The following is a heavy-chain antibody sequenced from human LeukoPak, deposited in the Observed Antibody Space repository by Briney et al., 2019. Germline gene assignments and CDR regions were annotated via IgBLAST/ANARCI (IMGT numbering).Heavy chain of an antibody. CDR3: ARAITAAGAFDI. Sequence: PSETLSLTCTVSGGPISSYYWNWIRQPPGKGLEWIGNIYYSGSTNYNPSLKSRVTISVDTSKNQFSLKLSSVTAADTAVYYCARAITAAGAFDIWGQGTMVTVSS. D-gene: IGHD6-25*01. CDR1: GGPISSYY. J-gene: IGHJ3*02. V-gene: IGHV4-59*01. CDR2: IYYSGST.